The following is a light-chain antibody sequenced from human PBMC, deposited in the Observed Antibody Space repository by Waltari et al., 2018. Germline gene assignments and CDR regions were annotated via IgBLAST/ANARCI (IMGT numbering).Light chain of an antibody. V-gene: IGLV1-40*01. CDR2: GSS. CDR1: GSNIRAVYD. J-gene: IGLJ3*02. Sequence: QSVLTQPPSVSGAPGQRVTIPCTGSGSNIRAVYDVPWYPQLPRAAPKLLIYGSSTRPLGVPDRFFGSTSGTSASLAITGLQAEDEADYYCQSYDTSLSVVFGGGTKLTVL. CDR3: QSYDTSLSVV.